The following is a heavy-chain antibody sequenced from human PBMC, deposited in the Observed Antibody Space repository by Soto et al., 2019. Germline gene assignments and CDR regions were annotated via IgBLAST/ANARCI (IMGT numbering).Heavy chain of an antibody. V-gene: IGHV1-2*04. CDR3: ARGDSTDCSNGVCSFFYNHDMDV. Sequence: ASVKVSCKASGYSFTDYHIHWVRQAPGQGLEWLGRINPKSGGTSTAQKFQGWVTMTTDTSISTASMGLTRLTSDDTAIYYCARGDSTDCSNGVCSFFYNHDMDVWGQGTTVTVSS. CDR1: GYSFTDYH. D-gene: IGHD2-8*01. J-gene: IGHJ6*02. CDR2: INPKSGGT.